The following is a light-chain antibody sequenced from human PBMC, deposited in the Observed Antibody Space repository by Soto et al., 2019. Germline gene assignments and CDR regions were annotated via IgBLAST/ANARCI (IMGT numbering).Light chain of an antibody. J-gene: IGKJ5*01. CDR3: QQSSIAPIT. V-gene: IGKV1-39*01. CDR2: AAS. CDR1: QSINTY. Sequence: DIQLTQSPSFLSASVGDRVAITCRTSQSINTYLNWYQQKPGRAPNLLIYAASSLQSGIPSRFTGSGAGTDFTLTITGLQPEDFATYYCQQSSIAPITFGQGTRLEIK.